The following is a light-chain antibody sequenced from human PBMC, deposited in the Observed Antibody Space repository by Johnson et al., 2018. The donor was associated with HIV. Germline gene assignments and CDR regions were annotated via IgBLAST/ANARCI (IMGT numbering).Light chain of an antibody. CDR1: SSNIGNNY. J-gene: IGLJ1*01. CDR2: ENN. Sequence: QSVLTQPPSVSAAPGQKVTISCYGSSSNIGNNYVSWYQHLPGTAPKLLIYENNKRPSGIPDRFSASKSGTSATLGITGLQTGDEADYYCGTWDSSLSAYVFGTGTKVTVL. V-gene: IGLV1-51*02. CDR3: GTWDSSLSAYV.